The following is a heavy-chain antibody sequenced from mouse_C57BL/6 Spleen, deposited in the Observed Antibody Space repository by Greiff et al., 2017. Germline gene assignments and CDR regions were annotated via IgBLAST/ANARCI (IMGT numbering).Heavy chain of an antibody. D-gene: IGHD1-1*01. CDR2: IWSGGST. CDR1: GFSLTSYG. Sequence: QVQLQQPGPGLVQPSQSLSITCTVSGFSLTSYGVHWVRQSPGKGLEWLGVIWSGGSTDYNAAFISRLSISKDNSKSQVFFKMNSLQADDTAIYYCASLLLRSWYFDVWGTGTTVTVSS. J-gene: IGHJ1*03. CDR3: ASLLLRSWYFDV. V-gene: IGHV2-2*01.